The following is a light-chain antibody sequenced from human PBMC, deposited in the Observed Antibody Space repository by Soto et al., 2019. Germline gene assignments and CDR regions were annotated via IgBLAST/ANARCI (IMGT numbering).Light chain of an antibody. CDR1: SSDVGGYNY. CDR3: SSYTSSRGGALYV. J-gene: IGLJ1*01. CDR2: DVS. Sequence: QSALTQPASVSGSPGQSITISCTGTSSDVGGYNYVSWYQQHPGKAPKLMIYDVSNRPSGVSNRFSGSKSGNTASLTISGLRAEHEADYYCSSYTSSRGGALYVFGTGTKLTVL. V-gene: IGLV2-14*01.